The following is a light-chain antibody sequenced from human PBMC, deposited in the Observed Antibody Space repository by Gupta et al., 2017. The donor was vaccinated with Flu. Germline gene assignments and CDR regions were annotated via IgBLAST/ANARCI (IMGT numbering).Light chain of an antibody. CDR1: QSVRNN. CDR3: QQYYTWPRT. Sequence: ERVMTQSPATLSLSPGERATLSCRASQSVRNNLAWYQQKPGQAPRLLIYGASTRATGIPARFSGSGSGADFTLTISSLQSEDFAVYYCQQYYTWPRTFGQGTKVEIK. J-gene: IGKJ1*01. CDR2: GAS. V-gene: IGKV3-15*01.